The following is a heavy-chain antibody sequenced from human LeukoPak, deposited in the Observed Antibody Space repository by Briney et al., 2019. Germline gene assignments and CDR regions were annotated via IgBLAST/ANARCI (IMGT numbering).Heavy chain of an antibody. CDR1: GVSISDYY. V-gene: IGHV4-4*07. CDR3: ASGYSYDLFDY. CDR2: IYISGST. J-gene: IGHJ4*02. D-gene: IGHD5-18*01. Sequence: NSSETLSLTCSVSGVSISDYYWTWFRQPAGKGLEWIGRIYISGSTNYNPSLKSRVTISVDTSKNQFSLKLSSVTAADTAVYYCASGYSYDLFDYWGQGTLVTVSS.